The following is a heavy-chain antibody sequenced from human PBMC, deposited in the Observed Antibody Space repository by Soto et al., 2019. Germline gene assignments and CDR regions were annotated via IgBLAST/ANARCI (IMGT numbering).Heavy chain of an antibody. CDR2: IYYSGST. Sequence: LSLTCTVSGGSISSYYWSWIRQPPGKGLEWMGYIYYSGSTNYNPSLKSRVTISVDTSKNQFSLKLSSATAADTAVYYCARDGPLGNWFDPWGQGTLVTVS. D-gene: IGHD3-10*01. CDR1: GGSISSYY. CDR3: ARDGPLGNWFDP. J-gene: IGHJ5*02. V-gene: IGHV4-59*01.